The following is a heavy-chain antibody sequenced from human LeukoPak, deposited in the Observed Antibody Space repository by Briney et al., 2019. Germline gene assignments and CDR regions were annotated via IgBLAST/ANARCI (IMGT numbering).Heavy chain of an antibody. D-gene: IGHD3-10*01. CDR3: ARGRWFDP. CDR1: GGSISNYY. CDR2: VFYGGSA. J-gene: IGHJ5*02. Sequence: PSETLSLTCTVSGGSISNYYWSWVRQPPGKGLEWIGYVFYGGSANVTPSLKSRVTISLDTPKNQFSLKLISVTAADTAVYYCARGRWFDPCGQGILVTVSS. V-gene: IGHV4-59*01.